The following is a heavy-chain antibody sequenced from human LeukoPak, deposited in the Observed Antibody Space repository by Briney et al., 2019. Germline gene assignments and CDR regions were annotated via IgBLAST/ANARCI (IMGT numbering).Heavy chain of an antibody. Sequence: SETLSLTCTVSGGSISSSSYYWGWIRQPPGKGLEWIGSIYYSGSTYYNPSLKSRVTISVDTSKNQFSLKLSSVTAADTAVYYCAREKWIEYSSSWSTNDDAFDIWGQGTMVTVSS. CDR3: AREKWIEYSSSWSTNDDAFDI. CDR2: IYYSGST. J-gene: IGHJ3*02. D-gene: IGHD6-6*01. V-gene: IGHV4-39*07. CDR1: GGSISSSSYY.